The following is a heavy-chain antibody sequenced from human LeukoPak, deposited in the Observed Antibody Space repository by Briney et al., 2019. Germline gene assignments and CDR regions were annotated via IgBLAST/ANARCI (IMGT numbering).Heavy chain of an antibody. CDR2: IYYSGST. CDR3: ARLFSMVRGD. D-gene: IGHD3-10*01. Sequence: SETLSLTCTVSGDSISSYYWSWIRQPPGKGLEWIGSIYYSGSTYYNPSLKSRVTISVDTSKNQFSLKLSSVTAADTAVYYCARLFSMVRGDWGQGTLVTVSS. V-gene: IGHV4-39*01. J-gene: IGHJ4*02. CDR1: GDSISSYY.